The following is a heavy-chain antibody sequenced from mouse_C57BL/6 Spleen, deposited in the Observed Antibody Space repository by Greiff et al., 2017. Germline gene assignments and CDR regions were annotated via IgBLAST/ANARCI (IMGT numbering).Heavy chain of an antibody. Sequence: QVQLQQPGAELVKPGASVKLSCKASGYTFTSYWMHWVKPRPGQGLEWIGMLHPNSGSTNYNEKFKSKATLTVDKSSSTAYMRLSSLASEDSAVYYWAREGYDYDPFAYWGTGTLVTVSA. CDR2: LHPNSGST. CDR3: AREGYDYDPFAY. V-gene: IGHV1-64*01. D-gene: IGHD2-4*01. J-gene: IGHJ3*01. CDR1: GYTFTSYW.